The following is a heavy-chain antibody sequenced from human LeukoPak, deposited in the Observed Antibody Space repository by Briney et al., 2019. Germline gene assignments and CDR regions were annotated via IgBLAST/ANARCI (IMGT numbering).Heavy chain of an antibody. J-gene: IGHJ4*02. CDR2: IYSGGSI. Sequence: GGSLRLSCAASGITDSSNSMTWVRQAPGKGLEWVSIIYSGGSIYNSDSVKGRFTISRDNSKNTLYLQMNSLRAEDTAVYYCARAGGSYAFDHWGQGTLVTVSS. D-gene: IGHD1-26*01. V-gene: IGHV3-53*01. CDR3: ARAGGSYAFDH. CDR1: GITDSSNS.